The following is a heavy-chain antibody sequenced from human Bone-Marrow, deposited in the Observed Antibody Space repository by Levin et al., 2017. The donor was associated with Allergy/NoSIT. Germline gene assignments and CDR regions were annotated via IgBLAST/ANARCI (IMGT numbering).Heavy chain of an antibody. V-gene: IGHV4-38-2*02. J-gene: IGHJ4*02. CDR3: ARGRFLEGLFSAD. CDR2: IYHSGST. Sequence: SETLSLTCTVSGYSISSGYYWGWIRQPPGKGLEWIGSIYHSGSTYYNPSLKSRVTISVDTSKNQFSLKLSSVTAADTAVYYCARGRFLEGLFSADWGQGTLVTVSS. CDR1: GYSISSGYY. D-gene: IGHD3-3*01.